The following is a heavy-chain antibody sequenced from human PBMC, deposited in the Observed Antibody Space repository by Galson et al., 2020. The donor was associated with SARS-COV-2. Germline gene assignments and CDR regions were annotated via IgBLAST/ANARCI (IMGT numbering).Heavy chain of an antibody. D-gene: IGHD3-16*02. CDR2: ISAYNGNT. CDR1: GYTFSKSG. J-gene: IGHJ6*02. CDR3: ARDNIMLTFGGLVAPYHYYGMDV. Sequence: ASVTVSCKASGYTFSKSGISWVRQAPGQGREGVGWISAYNGNTKYAAKLHGRVTMSTGKSTSTAYMELRSLTPGDSAIYYCARDNIMLTFGGLVAPYHYYGMDVWGQGTTVSVSS. V-gene: IGHV1-18*01.